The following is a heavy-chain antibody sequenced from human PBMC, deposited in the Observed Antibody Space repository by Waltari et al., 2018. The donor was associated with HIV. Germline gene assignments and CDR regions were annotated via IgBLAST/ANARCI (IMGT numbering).Heavy chain of an antibody. J-gene: IGHJ1*01. Sequence: EVQLVQSGAEVKKPGATVKISCKVSGRTFTDYYMQWVQQAPGKGLEWIGLVDPEDGETIYAENFQGRITITADTSTDTAYMELSSLTYEDTAVYYCGTSARLAVPKDWGQGTLVIVS. D-gene: IGHD6-19*01. CDR3: GTSARLAVPKD. CDR1: GRTFTDYY. V-gene: IGHV1-69-2*01. CDR2: VDPEDGET.